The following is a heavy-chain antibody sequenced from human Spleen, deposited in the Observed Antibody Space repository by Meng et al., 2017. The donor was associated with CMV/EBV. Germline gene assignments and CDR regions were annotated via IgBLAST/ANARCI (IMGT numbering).Heavy chain of an antibody. CDR1: GDSISSSDFY. Sequence: SGDSISSSDFYWGGRRQDTGEGLEWRGRGCDKDNTHYDPSLKSRVTISLDTSKNQVSLNLSSLTAADTAVYYCARRGRSGKANWFDSWGQGT. CDR2: GCDKDNT. V-gene: IGHV4-39*07. CDR3: ARRGRSGKANWFDS. J-gene: IGHJ5*01. D-gene: IGHD1-26*01.